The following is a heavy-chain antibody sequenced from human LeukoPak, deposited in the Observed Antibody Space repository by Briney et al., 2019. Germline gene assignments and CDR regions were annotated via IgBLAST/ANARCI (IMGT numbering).Heavy chain of an antibody. CDR3: ARDRSGCFDY. Sequence: SETLSLICTVSGGSISSGGYYWSWIRQHPGKGLEWIGYIYYSGSTYYNPSLKSRVTISVDTSKNQFSLKLSSVTAADTAVYYCARDRSGCFDYWGQGTLVTVSS. V-gene: IGHV4-31*03. CDR1: GGSISSGGYY. CDR2: IYYSGST. D-gene: IGHD7-27*01. J-gene: IGHJ4*02.